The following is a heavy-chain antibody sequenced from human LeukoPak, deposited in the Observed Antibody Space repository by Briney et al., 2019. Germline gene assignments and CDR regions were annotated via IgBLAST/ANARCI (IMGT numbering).Heavy chain of an antibody. J-gene: IGHJ6*03. Sequence: GGSLRLSCAASGFTFSSYWMSWVRQAPGKGLEWVANIKQDGSEKYYVDSVKGRFTISRDNAKNSLYLQMNSLRAEDTAVYYCARETYSSSWYYYYYMDVWGKGTTVTISS. CDR3: ARETYSSSWYYYYYMDV. V-gene: IGHV3-7*01. CDR2: IKQDGSEK. D-gene: IGHD6-13*01. CDR1: GFTFSSYW.